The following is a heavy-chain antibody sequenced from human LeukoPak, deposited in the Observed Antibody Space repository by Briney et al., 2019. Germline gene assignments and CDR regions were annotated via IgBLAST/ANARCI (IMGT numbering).Heavy chain of an antibody. CDR2: ISSSSSTI. CDR1: GFTFSSYS. Sequence: GGSLRLSCAASGFTFSSYSMNWVRQAPGKGLEWVSYISSSSSTIYYPDSVKGRFTIFRDNAKNSLYLQMNSLRVEDTAVYYCAKGHADSSGYYYFDSWGQGTLVTVPS. V-gene: IGHV3-48*04. CDR3: AKGHADSSGYYYFDS. J-gene: IGHJ4*02. D-gene: IGHD3-22*01.